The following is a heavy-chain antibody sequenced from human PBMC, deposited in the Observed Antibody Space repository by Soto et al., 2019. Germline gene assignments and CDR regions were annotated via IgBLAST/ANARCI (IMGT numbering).Heavy chain of an antibody. D-gene: IGHD2-15*01. J-gene: IGHJ3*02. CDR2: ISAYNGNT. CDR3: ALGGYCSGGSCPAI. Sequence: QVQLVQSGAEVKKPGASVKVSCKASGYTFTSYGISWVRQAPGQGLEWMGGISAYNGNTNYAQKLQGRVTKTTDTATRKACMELSSLRSDDTAVYDCALGGYCSGGSCPAIWGQGTMVTVSS. CDR1: GYTFTSYG. V-gene: IGHV1-18*01.